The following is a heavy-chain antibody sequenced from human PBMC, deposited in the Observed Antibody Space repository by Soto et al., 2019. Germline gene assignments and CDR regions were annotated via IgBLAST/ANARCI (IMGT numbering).Heavy chain of an antibody. CDR2: INPSGGDT. Sequence: ASVKVSCKASGYTFTSYYMHWVRQAPGQGLERMGTINPSGGDTTYAQKFQGRVTMTRDTSTSTVYMELSSLRPEDTAVYYCARIAAGYWGQGTLVTVSS. V-gene: IGHV1-46*01. CDR1: GYTFTSYY. D-gene: IGHD6-25*01. CDR3: ARIAAGY. J-gene: IGHJ4*02.